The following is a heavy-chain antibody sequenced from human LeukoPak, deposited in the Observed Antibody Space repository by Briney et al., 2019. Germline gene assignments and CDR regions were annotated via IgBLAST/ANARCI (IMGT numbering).Heavy chain of an antibody. Sequence: SETLSLTCTVSGGSISSSSYYWGWIRQPPGKGLELIGIIYYSGSTYYNPSLKSRVTISVDTSKNQFSLKLSSVTAADTAVYYCARQGVEAVAGPIDYWGQGILVSVSS. CDR1: GGSISSSSYY. CDR2: IYYSGST. CDR3: ARQGVEAVAGPIDY. V-gene: IGHV4-39*07. D-gene: IGHD6-19*01. J-gene: IGHJ4*02.